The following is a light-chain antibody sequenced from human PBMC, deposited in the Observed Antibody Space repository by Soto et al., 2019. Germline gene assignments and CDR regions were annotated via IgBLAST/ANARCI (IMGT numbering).Light chain of an antibody. V-gene: IGKV3-15*01. CDR3: QQYNNWWT. Sequence: EIVLTQSPGTLSLSPGERATLSCRASQSVSNNYLAWYQQKPGQAPRLLIYGASTRATGIPARFSGSGSGTEFTLTINSLQSEDFAVYYCQQYNNWWTFGQGTKVDI. CDR1: QSVSNN. CDR2: GAS. J-gene: IGKJ1*01.